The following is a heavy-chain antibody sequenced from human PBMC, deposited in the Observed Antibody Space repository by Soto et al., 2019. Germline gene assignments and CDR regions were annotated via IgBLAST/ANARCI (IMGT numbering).Heavy chain of an antibody. D-gene: IGHD3-3*01. V-gene: IGHV4-59*08. CDR2: IYYSGST. Sequence: QVQLKESGPGLVKPSETLSLTCTVSGGSISSYYWSWIRQPPGKGLEWIGYIYYSGSTNYNPSLKSRVTISVDTSKNQFSLKLSSVTAADTAVYYCARAVLPYYDFWSGTVGYFDYWGQGTLVTVSS. J-gene: IGHJ4*02. CDR1: GGSISSYY. CDR3: ARAVLPYYDFWSGTVGYFDY.